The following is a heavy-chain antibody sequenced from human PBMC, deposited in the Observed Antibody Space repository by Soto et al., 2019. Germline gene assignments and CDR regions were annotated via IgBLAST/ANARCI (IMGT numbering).Heavy chain of an antibody. CDR1: GFSLSTSGLG. Sequence: QITLKESGPTLVKPTQTITLTCTFSGFSLSTSGLGVGWIRQPPGKALEWLGIIYCYDDKPYSPSLRSRFTLSKDTCIMQVFLIMSNMDPVDTATYYCAPAYNNNWFHDGCDIWGQGTMVTASS. J-gene: IGHJ3*02. CDR3: APAYNNNWFHDGCDI. D-gene: IGHD1-1*01. V-gene: IGHV2-5*01. CDR2: IYCYDDK.